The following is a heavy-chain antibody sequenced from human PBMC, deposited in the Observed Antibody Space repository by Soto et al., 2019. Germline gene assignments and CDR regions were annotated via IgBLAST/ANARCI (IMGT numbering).Heavy chain of an antibody. CDR3: ARSVGFLEWLEAFDP. D-gene: IGHD3-3*02. CDR1: GGSISSGGYY. J-gene: IGHJ5*02. V-gene: IGHV4-31*03. Sequence: QVQLQESGPGLVKPSQTLSLTCTVSGGSISSGGYYWSWIHQHPGKGLEWIGYIYYSGSTYYNPSLKSRVTISVDTSKNQFSLKLSSVTAADTAVYYSARSVGFLEWLEAFDPWGQGTLVTVSS. CDR2: IYYSGST.